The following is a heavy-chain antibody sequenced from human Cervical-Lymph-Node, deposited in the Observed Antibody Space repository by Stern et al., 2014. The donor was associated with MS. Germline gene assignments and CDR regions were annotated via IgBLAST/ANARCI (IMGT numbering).Heavy chain of an antibody. J-gene: IGHJ6*02. Sequence: QVQLVQSGAEVKKPGSSVRVSCKASGGTFSSYSINWVRQAPGHGLEWMGRIIPFLDIPNFAQKFQGRLTITADKSTTTAYMELSSLRSDDTATYFCARAIAGGDYSYYNDMDVWGQGTTVTVSS. V-gene: IGHV1-69*02. D-gene: IGHD2-8*02. CDR3: ARAIAGGDYSYYNDMDV. CDR2: IIPFLDIP. CDR1: GGTFSSYS.